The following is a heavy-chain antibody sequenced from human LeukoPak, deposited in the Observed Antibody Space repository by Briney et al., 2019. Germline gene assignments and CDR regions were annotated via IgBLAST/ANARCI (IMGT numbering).Heavy chain of an antibody. Sequence: SLTCXVSGGSISSYYWSWIRQPPGKGLEGIGYIYYSGSTNYNPSLKSRGTISVDTSKNPCSLKLRSVTAADTAVYYCAREIPLGGYYYGMXXWG. CDR3: AREIPLGGYYYGMXX. CDR1: GGSISSYY. CDR2: IYYSGST. J-gene: IGHJ6*02. D-gene: IGHD2-2*02. V-gene: IGHV4-59*01.